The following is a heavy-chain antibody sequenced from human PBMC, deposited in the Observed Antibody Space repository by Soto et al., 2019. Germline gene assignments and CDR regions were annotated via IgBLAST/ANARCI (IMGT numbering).Heavy chain of an antibody. CDR2: ISNDGNRQ. CDR1: GFSFSSQA. CDR3: ARDIYSYGSVGTPDI. D-gene: IGHD5-18*01. J-gene: IGHJ3*02. V-gene: IGHV3-30-3*01. Sequence: GGSLRLSCVTSGFSFSSQAMHWVRQAPGKGLEWVAAISNDGNRQLYADSVKDRFTISRDNSRNTLDLQMNNLRTEDTGVYFCARDIYSYGSVGTPDIWGQGTMVTVSS.